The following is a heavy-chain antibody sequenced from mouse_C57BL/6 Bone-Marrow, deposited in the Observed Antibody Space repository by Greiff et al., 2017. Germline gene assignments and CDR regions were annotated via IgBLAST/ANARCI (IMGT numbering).Heavy chain of an antibody. CDR2: INSDGGST. CDR1: EYEFPSHD. D-gene: IGHD2-14*01. CDR3: ARPSIGNYFDY. J-gene: IGHJ2*01. V-gene: IGHV5-2*01. Sequence: DVKLVESGGGLVQPGESLKLSCESNEYEFPSHDMSWVRKTPEKRLELVAAINSDGGSTYYPDTMEIRFIISRDNTKKTLYLQMSSLRSEDTALYYCARPSIGNYFDYWGQDTTLTVSS.